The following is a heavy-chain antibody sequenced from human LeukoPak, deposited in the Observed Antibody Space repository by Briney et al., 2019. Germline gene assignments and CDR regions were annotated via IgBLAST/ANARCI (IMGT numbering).Heavy chain of an antibody. J-gene: IGHJ6*03. CDR1: GGTFRNYA. D-gene: IGHD2-2*01. Sequence: SVKVSCKASGGTFRNYAISWVRQAPGQGLEWMGGIIPIFGTANYAQKFQGRVTITADESTSTAYMELSSLRSEDTAVYYCARVGVVPAAIFGKGNYYYYMDVWGKGTTVTISS. CDR2: IIPIFGTA. CDR3: ARVGVVPAAIFGKGNYYYYMDV. V-gene: IGHV1-69*13.